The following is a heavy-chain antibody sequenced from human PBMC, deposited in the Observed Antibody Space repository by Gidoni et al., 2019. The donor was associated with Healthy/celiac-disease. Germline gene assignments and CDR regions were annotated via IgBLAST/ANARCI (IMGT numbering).Heavy chain of an antibody. CDR2: ST. V-gene: IGHV4-39*01. CDR3: ARQDTAMEDRWFDP. J-gene: IGHJ5*02. D-gene: IGHD5-18*01. Sequence: STYYNPSLKSRVTISVDTSKNQFSLKLSSVTAADTAVYYCARQDTAMEDRWFDPWGQGTLVTVSS.